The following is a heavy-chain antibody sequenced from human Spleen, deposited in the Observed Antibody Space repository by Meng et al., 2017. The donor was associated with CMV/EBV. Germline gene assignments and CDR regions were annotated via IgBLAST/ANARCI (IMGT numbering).Heavy chain of an antibody. D-gene: IGHD3-16*01. Sequence: GSLRLSCILSGGSVSSSSYYWSWIRQPPGKGLEWIGYIYYSVTTNYNPSLKSRVTISADTSKNQFSLRLSSVTAADTALYYCARGLRDHDYTTFNYWGQGKLVTVSS. V-gene: IGHV4-61*01. CDR1: GGSVSSSSYY. J-gene: IGHJ4*02. CDR2: IYYSVTT. CDR3: ARGLRDHDYTTFNY.